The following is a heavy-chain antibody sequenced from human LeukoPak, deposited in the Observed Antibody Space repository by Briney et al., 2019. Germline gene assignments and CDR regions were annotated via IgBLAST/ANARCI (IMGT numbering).Heavy chain of an antibody. CDR3: ARVQNRRDGYNSLLV. D-gene: IGHD5-24*01. CDR2: INSDGSST. V-gene: IGHV3-74*01. J-gene: IGHJ4*02. CDR1: GFTFSSYW. Sequence: QPGGSLRLSCAASGFTFSSYWMHWVRQAPGKGLVWVSRINSDGSSTSYADSVKGRFTISRDNAKNTLYLQMNSLRAEDTAVYYCARVQNRRDGYNSLLVWGQGTLVTVSS.